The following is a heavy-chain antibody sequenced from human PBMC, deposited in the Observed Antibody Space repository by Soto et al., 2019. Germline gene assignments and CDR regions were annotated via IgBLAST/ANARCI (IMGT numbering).Heavy chain of an antibody. CDR1: GGSISSGGYY. D-gene: IGHD5-18*01. CDR3: AREGIQLWAYYFDY. V-gene: IGHV4-31*03. Sequence: LSLTCTVSGGSISSGGYYWSWIRQHPGKGLEWIGYIYYSGSTYYNPSLKSRVTISVDTSKNQFSLKLSSVTAADTAVYYCAREGIQLWAYYFDYWGQGTLVTVSS. CDR2: IYYSGST. J-gene: IGHJ4*02.